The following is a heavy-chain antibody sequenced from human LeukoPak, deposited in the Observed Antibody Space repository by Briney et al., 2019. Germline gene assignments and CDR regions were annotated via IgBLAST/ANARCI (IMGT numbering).Heavy chain of an antibody. CDR1: GFTFRSYD. CDR2: ISSSGNTI. V-gene: IGHV3-48*03. CDR3: ARYSSSWHYYFDY. J-gene: IGHJ4*02. D-gene: IGHD6-13*01. Sequence: GGSLRLSCAASGFTFRSYDMNWVRQAPGKGLEWVSYISSSGNTIYYTDSVKGRFTISRDNAQNSLYLQMNSLRAEDTAVYYCARYSSSWHYYFDYWGQGTLVTVSS.